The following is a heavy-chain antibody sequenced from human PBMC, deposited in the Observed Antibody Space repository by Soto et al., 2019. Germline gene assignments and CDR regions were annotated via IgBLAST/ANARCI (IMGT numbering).Heavy chain of an antibody. V-gene: IGHV3-7*03. CDR3: AKFDWLLFDAFDI. CDR1: GFTFTIYW. D-gene: IGHD3-9*01. J-gene: IGHJ3*02. Sequence: PGGSLRLSCAASGFTFTIYWKSWFRQAPGKGLEWVANIKQDGSEKYYVDSVKGRFTISRDNAKNSLYLQMNSLRAEDTAVYYCAKFDWLLFDAFDIWGQGTMVTVSS. CDR2: IKQDGSEK.